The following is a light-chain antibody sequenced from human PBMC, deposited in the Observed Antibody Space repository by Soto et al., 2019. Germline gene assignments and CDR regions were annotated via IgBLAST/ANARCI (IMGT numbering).Light chain of an antibody. V-gene: IGKV3-20*01. Sequence: EIVLTQSPGTLSLSPGERATLSCRASQSVSSSYLAWYQQKPGQAPRLLIYGASSRATGIPDRFGGSGSGTDFTLTISILEPEDFAVYYCQQYGSSPVFGPGTKVDIK. CDR2: GAS. J-gene: IGKJ3*01. CDR3: QQYGSSPV. CDR1: QSVSSSY.